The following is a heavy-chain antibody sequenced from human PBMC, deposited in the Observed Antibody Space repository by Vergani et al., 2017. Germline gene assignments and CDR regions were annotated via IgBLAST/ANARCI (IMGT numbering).Heavy chain of an antibody. CDR2: INWNSDSI. Sequence: EVQLVESGGGLVQPGRSLRLSCAASGFTFDDYAMHWVRQAPGKGLEWVSGINWNSDSIAYAGSVKGRFTISRDNAKNSLYLQMNSLRAEDTALYYCVKDIAASGNYWYFDRWGRGTLVAVSS. CDR1: GFTFDDYA. CDR3: VKDIAASGNYWYFDR. D-gene: IGHD6-13*01. V-gene: IGHV3-9*01. J-gene: IGHJ2*01.